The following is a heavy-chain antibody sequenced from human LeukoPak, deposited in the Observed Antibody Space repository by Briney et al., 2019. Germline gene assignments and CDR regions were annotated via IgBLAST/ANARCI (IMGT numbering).Heavy chain of an antibody. V-gene: IGHV3-74*01. CDR1: GFTFSSYW. D-gene: IGHD4-17*01. Sequence: PGGSLRLSYAASGFTFSSYWMYWVRQAPGKGLVWVSRINSDGSSTTYADSVKGRFTISRDNAKNTLYLQMNSLRAEDTAVYYCTRAPVTTWAHDYWGQGALVTVSS. CDR3: TRAPVTTWAHDY. CDR2: INSDGSST. J-gene: IGHJ4*02.